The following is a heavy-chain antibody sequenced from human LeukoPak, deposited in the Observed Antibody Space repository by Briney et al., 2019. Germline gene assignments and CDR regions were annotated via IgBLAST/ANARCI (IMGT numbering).Heavy chain of an antibody. CDR2: IYYRGTI. CDR3: ARAHYSGSGTYYNGAFDY. CDR1: GGSISSYY. D-gene: IGHD3-10*01. J-gene: IGHJ4*02. V-gene: IGHV4-59*01. Sequence: SETLSLTCTVSGGSISSYYWSWIRQPPGKGLEWIGYIYYRGTINYNPSLKSRVTVSIDTSKNQFSLKLSSVTAADTAVYYCARAHYSGSGTYYNGAFDYWGQGTLVTVSS.